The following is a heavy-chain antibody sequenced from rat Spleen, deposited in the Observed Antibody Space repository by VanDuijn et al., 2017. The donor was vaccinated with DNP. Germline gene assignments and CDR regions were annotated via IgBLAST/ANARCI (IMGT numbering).Heavy chain of an antibody. D-gene: IGHD1-2*01. CDR1: GFTFSSHW. V-gene: IGHV5-58*01. CDR2: VNPDGGST. CDR3: ARWSSSHWYFDF. Sequence: EVQLVETGGGLVQPGRSLRLSCVASGFTFSSHWMQWIRQAPGGGLEWVAFVNPDGGSTYYGDSVKGRFTISRDNAKSTLYLQMNSLRSEDMATYYCARWSSSHWYFDFWGPGTMVTVSS. J-gene: IGHJ1*01.